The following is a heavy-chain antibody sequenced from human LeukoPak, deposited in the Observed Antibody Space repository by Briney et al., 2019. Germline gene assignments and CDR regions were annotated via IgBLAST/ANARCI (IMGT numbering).Heavy chain of an antibody. CDR3: ARQNNFDFWSGFFDY. V-gene: IGHV4-39*01. J-gene: IGHJ4*02. D-gene: IGHD3-3*01. Sequence: KSSETLSLTCTVSGGSFSNYNYYWGWIRQSPGKGLEWIGSIHYVGSTYCNPSLKSRVTISVDTSKNQFSLNLSSVTAADTAVYYCARQNNFDFWSGFFDYWGLGALVTVSS. CDR1: GGSFSNYNYY. CDR2: IHYVGST.